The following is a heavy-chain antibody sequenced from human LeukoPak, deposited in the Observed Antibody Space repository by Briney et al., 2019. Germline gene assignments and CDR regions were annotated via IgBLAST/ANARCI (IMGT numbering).Heavy chain of an antibody. CDR3: AKEVDGGSRAFDI. Sequence: GGSLRLSCAASGFTFSSYSMNWVRQAPGKGLEWVSNIGNRSSSIYYADSVKGRFTISRDNSKNTLYLQMNSLRAEDTAVYYCAKEVDGGSRAFDIWGQGTMVTVSS. V-gene: IGHV3-48*01. CDR1: GFTFSSYS. CDR2: IGNRSSSI. D-gene: IGHD3-16*01. J-gene: IGHJ3*02.